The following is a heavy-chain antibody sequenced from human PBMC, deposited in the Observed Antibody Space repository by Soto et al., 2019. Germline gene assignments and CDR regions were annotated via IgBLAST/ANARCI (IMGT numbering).Heavy chain of an antibody. CDR3: ARGIGSDWSSWFDP. CDR1: GGTFSSYT. J-gene: IGHJ5*02. V-gene: IGHV1-69*02. Sequence: SVKVSCKASGGTFSSYTISWVRQAPGQGLEWMGRIIPILGIANYAQKFQGRVTITADKSTSTAYMEMNSLRAEDTALYYCARGIGSDWSSWFDPWGQGTPVTVSS. CDR2: IIPILGIA. D-gene: IGHD3-9*01.